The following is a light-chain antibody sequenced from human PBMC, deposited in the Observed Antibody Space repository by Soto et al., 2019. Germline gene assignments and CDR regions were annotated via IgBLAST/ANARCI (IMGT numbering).Light chain of an antibody. J-gene: IGKJ5*01. Sequence: GVTQSAKALSFCPVERATLFCRASQSVSSYLAWYQQKPGQAPRLLIYDASNRATGIPARFSGRGSGTDFTLTICSLEPEDFAVYYCQHPSNMLPRFGQGARLDIK. CDR1: QSVSSY. CDR3: QHPSNMLPR. CDR2: DAS. V-gene: IGKV3-11*01.